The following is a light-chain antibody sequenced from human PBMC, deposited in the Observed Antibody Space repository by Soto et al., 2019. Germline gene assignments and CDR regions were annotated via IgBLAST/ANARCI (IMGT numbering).Light chain of an antibody. Sequence: QSVLTQPASVSGSPGQSITISCTGTRSDIGAYNFVSWYQQHPGEVPKLMLYDVNVRPSGVSNRFSCCKSGNTASLTISGLQAEDEADYYCTSWTTSTTMIFGGGTKVTVL. CDR3: TSWTTSTTMI. CDR2: DVN. J-gene: IGLJ2*01. CDR1: RSDIGAYNF. V-gene: IGLV2-14*03.